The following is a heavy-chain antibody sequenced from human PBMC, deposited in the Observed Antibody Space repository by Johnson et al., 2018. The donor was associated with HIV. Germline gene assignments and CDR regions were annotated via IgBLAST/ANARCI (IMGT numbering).Heavy chain of an antibody. D-gene: IGHD2-21*01. V-gene: IGHV3-13*01. CDR1: GFTFSSYA. CDR2: IGTAGDT. J-gene: IGHJ3*01. Sequence: VQLVESGGGVVQPGRSLRLSCAASGFTFSSYAMHWVRQATGKGLEWVSAIGTAGDTYYPGSVKGRFTISRENAKNSLYLQMNSLRAGDTALYYCARGIGDEYAFDVLGQGTIVTVSS. CDR3: ARGIGDEYAFDV.